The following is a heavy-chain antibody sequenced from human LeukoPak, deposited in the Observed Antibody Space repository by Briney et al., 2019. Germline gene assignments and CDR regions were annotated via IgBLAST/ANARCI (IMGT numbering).Heavy chain of an antibody. J-gene: IGHJ4*02. V-gene: IGHV4-30-2*01. D-gene: IGHD6-13*01. Sequence: PSETLSLTCTVSGGSIGSGGYYWSWIRQPPGKGLEWIGYIYHSGSTYYNPSLKSRVTISVDRSKNQFSLKLTSVTAADTAVYYCARDQSAAPADYWGQGTLVTVSS. CDR2: IYHSGST. CDR1: GGSIGSGGYY. CDR3: ARDQSAAPADY.